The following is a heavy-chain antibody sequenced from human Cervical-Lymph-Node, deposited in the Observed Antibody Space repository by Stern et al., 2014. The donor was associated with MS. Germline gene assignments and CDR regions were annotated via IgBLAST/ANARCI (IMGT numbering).Heavy chain of an antibody. V-gene: IGHV4-34*01. CDR1: GGSFSGFF. CDR2: INHSGVT. J-gene: IGHJ6*02. CDR3: GTAFYIGASD. Sequence: QVQLQQWGGGLLKPSETLSLTCTVYGGSFSGFFWRWIRQPPGEGLEWVGEINHSGVTNYNPSLKSRVSMSGDTSRNQFSLNLTSLTAADTAVYYCGTAFYIGASDWGQGATVTVSS.